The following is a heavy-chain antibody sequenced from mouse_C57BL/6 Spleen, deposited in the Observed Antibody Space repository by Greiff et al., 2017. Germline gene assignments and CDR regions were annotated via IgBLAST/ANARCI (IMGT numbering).Heavy chain of an antibody. CDR2: IDPNSGGT. CDR3: ARYGITTVAPFDY. D-gene: IGHD1-1*01. CDR1: GYTFTSYW. V-gene: IGHV1-72*01. J-gene: IGHJ2*01. Sequence: VKLVESGAELVKPGASVKLSCKASGYTFTSYWMHWVKQRPGRGLEWIGRIDPNSGGTKYNEKFKSKATLTVDKPSSTAYMQLSSLTSEDSAVYYCARYGITTVAPFDYWGQGTTLTVSS.